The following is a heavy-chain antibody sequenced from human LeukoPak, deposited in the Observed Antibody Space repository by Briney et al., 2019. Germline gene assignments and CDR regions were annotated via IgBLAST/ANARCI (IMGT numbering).Heavy chain of an antibody. Sequence: GGSLRLSCAASGFTFSDYYMSWIRQAPGKGLEGVSYISSSGSTIYYADSVKGRFTISRDNAKHSLYLQMNSVRAEDTAVYYCASHPGSSAAIDYWGQGTLVTVSS. V-gene: IGHV3-11*04. CDR2: ISSSGSTI. CDR3: ASHPGSSAAIDY. J-gene: IGHJ4*02. CDR1: GFTFSDYY. D-gene: IGHD6-25*01.